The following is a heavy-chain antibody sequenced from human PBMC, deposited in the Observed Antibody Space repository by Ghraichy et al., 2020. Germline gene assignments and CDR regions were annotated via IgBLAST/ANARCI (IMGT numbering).Heavy chain of an antibody. D-gene: IGHD6-13*01. J-gene: IGHJ6*02. V-gene: IGHV1-69*13. Sequence: SVKVSCKISGGTFRTDSNNWVRQAPGQGLEWMGGIIPMSGTANYALKFQGRVTIAADGSMSTAYMELRSLHPDDTAVYFCARALGYCRSSTCYKGKFYYGMDVWGQGTTVTVPS. CDR3: ARALGYCRSSTCYKGKFYYGMDV. CDR1: GGTFRTDS. CDR2: IIPMSGTA.